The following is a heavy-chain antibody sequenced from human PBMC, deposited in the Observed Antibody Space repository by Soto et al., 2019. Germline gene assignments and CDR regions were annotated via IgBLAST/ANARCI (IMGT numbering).Heavy chain of an antibody. CDR3: MRECSSVRCSSHYKGVDV. D-gene: IGHD2-2*01. J-gene: IGHJ6*02. V-gene: IGHV4-38-2*02. CDR2: VYHSGTT. CDR1: GYSISSGYY. Sequence: SETLSLTCAVSGYSISSGYYWGWIRQSPGRGLEWIGNVYHSGTTYYNPSLRSRLTISVDTAKNQISLKLSSVTAADTDVYFCMRECSSVRCSSHYKGVDVWGQGTTVTVS.